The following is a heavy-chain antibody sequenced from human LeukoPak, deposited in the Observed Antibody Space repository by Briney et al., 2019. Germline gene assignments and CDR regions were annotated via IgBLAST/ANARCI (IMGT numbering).Heavy chain of an antibody. J-gene: IGHJ4*02. Sequence: ASVKVSCKASGYTFTSYAMHWVRQAPGQRLEWIGWINAGNGNTKYSQKFQGRVTITRDTSASTAYMELSSLRSEDTAVYYCARGGNRLYFDYWGQGTLVTVSS. CDR2: INAGNGNT. V-gene: IGHV1-3*01. CDR1: GYTFTSYA. CDR3: ARGGNRLYFDY. D-gene: IGHD1-14*01.